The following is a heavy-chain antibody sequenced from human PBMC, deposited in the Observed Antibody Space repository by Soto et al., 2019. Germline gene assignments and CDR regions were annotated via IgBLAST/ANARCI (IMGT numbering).Heavy chain of an antibody. CDR2: IYYSGST. CDR1: GGSISSGDYY. CDR3: ARGEYYHGSGFLMDV. J-gene: IGHJ6*02. Sequence: TSETLSLTCTVSGGSISSGDYYWSWIRQPPGKGLEWIGYIYYSGSTYYNPSLKSRVTISVDTSKNQFSLKLSSVTAADTAVYYCARGEYYHGSGFLMDVWGQGTTVTVSS. V-gene: IGHV4-30-4*01. D-gene: IGHD3-10*01.